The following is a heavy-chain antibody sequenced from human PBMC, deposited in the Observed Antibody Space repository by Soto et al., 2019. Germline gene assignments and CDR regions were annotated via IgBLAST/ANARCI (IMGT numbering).Heavy chain of an antibody. Sequence: PWESLKISCKGSGYSFTSYLIGWVRQKPGKGLEWMGIIYPGDSDTRYSPSFQGQVTISADKSISTAYLQWSSLKASDTAMYYCARLTHYNILTGPYYFDYWGRGTLVTV. V-gene: IGHV5-51*01. CDR1: GYSFTSYL. CDR3: ARLTHYNILTGPYYFDY. CDR2: IYPGDSDT. J-gene: IGHJ4*02. D-gene: IGHD3-9*01.